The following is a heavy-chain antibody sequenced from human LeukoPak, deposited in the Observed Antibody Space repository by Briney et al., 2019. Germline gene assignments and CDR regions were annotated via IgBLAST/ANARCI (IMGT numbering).Heavy chain of an antibody. Sequence: PGRSLRLSCAASGFSFSSYGMHWVRQAPGKGLEWVAVIWYDGNNKYYADPVKGRFTISRDNSKNALYLQMDSLTAEDTAVYYCAKGAIPARSGPTPYYFDSWGQGTLVTVSS. CDR1: GFSFSSYG. V-gene: IGHV3-33*06. CDR3: AKGAIPARSGPTPYYFDS. D-gene: IGHD6-6*01. CDR2: IWYDGNNK. J-gene: IGHJ4*02.